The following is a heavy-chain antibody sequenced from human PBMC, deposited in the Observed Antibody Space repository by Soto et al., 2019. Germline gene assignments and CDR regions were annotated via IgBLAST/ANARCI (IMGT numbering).Heavy chain of an antibody. CDR3: ARGRIQLWSRNLYYCYGMEV. D-gene: IGHD5-18*01. CDR2: INHSGST. CDR1: VGSFSGYD. V-gene: IGHV4-34*01. J-gene: IGHJ6*01. Sequence: SETLSLTCAVYVGSFSGYDWSWIRQRPGKGLEWIGEINHSGSTNYDPYLKSRLTISVDTSKNQFSLKLSSVTAADTAVYYCARGRIQLWSRNLYYCYGMEVWGQGTTVTVSS.